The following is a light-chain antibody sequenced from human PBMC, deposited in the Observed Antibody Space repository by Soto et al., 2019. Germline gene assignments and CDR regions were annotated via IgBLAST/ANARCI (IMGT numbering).Light chain of an antibody. CDR2: DAS. V-gene: IGKV3-11*01. Sequence: EIVLTQSPATLSLSPRESATLSCRASQSVSSYLAWYQQKPGQAPRLLIYDASNRATGIPARFSGSGSGTDFTLTISSLEPEDFAVYYCHQRSNWPPLTFGGGTKVEIK. CDR1: QSVSSY. CDR3: HQRSNWPPLT. J-gene: IGKJ4*01.